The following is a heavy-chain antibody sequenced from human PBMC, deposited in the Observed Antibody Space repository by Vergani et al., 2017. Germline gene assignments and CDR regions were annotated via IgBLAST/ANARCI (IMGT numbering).Heavy chain of an antibody. J-gene: IGHJ6*03. Sequence: VQLVESGGGLVKPGGSLRLSCAASGFTFSSYGMHWVRQAPGKGLEWVAVIWYDGSNKYYADSVKGRFTISRDNSKNTLYLQMNSLRAEDTAVYYCARGIAVAGTEGYYYMDVWGKGTTVTVSS. D-gene: IGHD6-19*01. CDR2: IWYDGSNK. CDR1: GFTFSSYG. CDR3: ARGIAVAGTEGYYYMDV. V-gene: IGHV3-33*01.